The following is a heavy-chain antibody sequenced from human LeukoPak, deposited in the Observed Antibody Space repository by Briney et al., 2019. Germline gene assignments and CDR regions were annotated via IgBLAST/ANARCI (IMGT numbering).Heavy chain of an antibody. CDR1: GFTFSSYA. D-gene: IGHD3-9*01. CDR3: ARDAAPRYYDILTGYSGFDP. V-gene: IGHV3-30*04. Sequence: GGSLRLSCAASGFTFSSYAMHWVRQAPGKGLEWVAVISYDGSNKYYADSVKGRFTISRDNSKNTLYLQMNSLRAEDTAVSYCARDAAPRYYDILTGYSGFDPWGQGTLVTVSS. CDR2: ISYDGSNK. J-gene: IGHJ5*02.